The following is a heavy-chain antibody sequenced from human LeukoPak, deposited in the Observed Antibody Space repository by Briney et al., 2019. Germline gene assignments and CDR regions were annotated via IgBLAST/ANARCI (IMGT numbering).Heavy chain of an antibody. V-gene: IGHV4-34*01. CDR1: GGSFSGYY. CDR3: ARGGVLKSVDY. D-gene: IGHD3-16*01. CDR2: INPSRNT. Sequence: SETLSLTCAVFGGSFSGYYWNWIRQPPGKGLEWIGQINPSRNTNYSPSLKSRVTISVDTSKKQFSLKLSSVTAADTAVYYCARGGVLKSVDYWGQGTLVAVSS. J-gene: IGHJ4*02.